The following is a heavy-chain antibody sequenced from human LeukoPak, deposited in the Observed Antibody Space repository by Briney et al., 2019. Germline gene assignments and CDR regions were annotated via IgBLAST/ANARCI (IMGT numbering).Heavy chain of an antibody. CDR3: ARPNWNYVHYFHGMDV. Sequence: SVKVSCKASGGTFSSYAISWVRQAPGQGLEWMGRIIPILGIANYAQKFQGRVTITADKSTSTAYMELSSLRSDDTAVYYCARPNWNYVHYFHGMDVWGQGTTVTVSS. J-gene: IGHJ6*01. CDR2: IIPILGIA. D-gene: IGHD1-7*01. CDR1: GGTFSSYA. V-gene: IGHV1-69*04.